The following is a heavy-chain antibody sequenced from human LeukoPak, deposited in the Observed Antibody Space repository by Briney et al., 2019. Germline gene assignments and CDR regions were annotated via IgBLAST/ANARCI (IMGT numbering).Heavy chain of an antibody. D-gene: IGHD5-12*01. CDR1: GSSISSYY. CDR3: VRSRGWLRAFDY. Sequence: SETLSLTCTVSGSSISSYYWSWIRQPPGKGLEWIGYIYYSGSTNYNPSLKSRVTISVDTSKNQFSLKLSSVTAADTAVYYCVRSRGWLRAFDYWGQGTLVTVSS. J-gene: IGHJ4*02. V-gene: IGHV4-59*01. CDR2: IYYSGST.